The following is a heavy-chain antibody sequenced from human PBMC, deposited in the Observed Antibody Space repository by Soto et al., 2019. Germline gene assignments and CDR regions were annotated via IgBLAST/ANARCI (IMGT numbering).Heavy chain of an antibody. J-gene: IGHJ5*02. V-gene: IGHV4-34*01. CDR1: GGSFSGYY. CDR2: INHSGST. CDR3: ARGQFPFGLEPDNWFDP. D-gene: IGHD1-1*01. Sequence: KPSETLSLTCAVYGGSFSGYYWSWIRQPPGKGLEWIGEINHSGSTNYNPSLKGRVTISVDTSKNQFSLKLSSVTAADTAVYYCARGQFPFGLEPDNWFDPWGQGTLVTVSS.